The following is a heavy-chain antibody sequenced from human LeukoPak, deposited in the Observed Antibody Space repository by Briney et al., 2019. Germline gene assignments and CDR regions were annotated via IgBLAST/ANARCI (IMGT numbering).Heavy chain of an antibody. J-gene: IGHJ6*02. CDR2: IYTSGST. Sequence: SETLSLTCTVSGGSISSYYWSWIRQLAGKGLEWIGRIYTSGSTNYNPSLKSRVTMSVDTSKNQFSLKLGSVTAADTAVYYCARASGWYAPFYGMDVWGQGTTVTVSS. CDR3: ARASGWYAPFYGMDV. V-gene: IGHV4-4*07. D-gene: IGHD6-19*01. CDR1: GGSISSYY.